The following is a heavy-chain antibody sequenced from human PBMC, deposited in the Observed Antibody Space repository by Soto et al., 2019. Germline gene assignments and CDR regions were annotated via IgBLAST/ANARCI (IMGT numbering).Heavy chain of an antibody. V-gene: IGHV1-18*04. CDR2: ISAYNGNT. CDR1: GYTCTSYG. D-gene: IGHD3-3*01. CDR3: ARAYYDFWSGYFRQYYYYYGMDV. J-gene: IGHJ6*02. Sequence: GASVKVSCKASGYTCTSYGISWVRQAPGQGLEWMGWISAYNGNTNYAQKLQGRVTMTTDTSTSTAYMELRSLRSDDTAVYYCARAYYDFWSGYFRQYYYYYGMDVWGQGTTVTVSS.